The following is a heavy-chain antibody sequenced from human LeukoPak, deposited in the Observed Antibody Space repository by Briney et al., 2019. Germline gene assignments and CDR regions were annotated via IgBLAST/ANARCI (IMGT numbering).Heavy chain of an antibody. V-gene: IGHV3-30*02. J-gene: IGHJ1*01. CDR2: IRYDENDENNK. CDR1: GFIFSDYG. Sequence: PGGSLRLSCAASGFIFSDYGMHWVRQAPGKGLEWVAFIRYDENDENNKYYAGSVKGRFTISRDNSKNTLYLQMNSLRPEDTAVYYCARVDSGSACASWGQGILVTVSS. CDR3: ARVDSGSACAS. D-gene: IGHD6-19*01.